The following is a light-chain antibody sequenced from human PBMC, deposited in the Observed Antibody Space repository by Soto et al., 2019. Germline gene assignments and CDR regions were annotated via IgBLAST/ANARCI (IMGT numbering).Light chain of an antibody. CDR1: QDISNY. V-gene: IGKV1-27*01. J-gene: IGKJ1*01. CDR2: AAS. Sequence: DIQMTQSPSSRSASVVGIGTITFLASQDISNYLAWYQQTPEKVPKLLIYAASTLHSGVPSRFSGSGSGTDFTLTISSLQPEDFATYYCQKYNSAPQTFGQGTKVDIK. CDR3: QKYNSAPQT.